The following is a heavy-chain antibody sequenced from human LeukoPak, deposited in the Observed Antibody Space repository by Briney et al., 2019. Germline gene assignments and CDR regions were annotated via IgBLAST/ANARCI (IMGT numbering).Heavy chain of an antibody. J-gene: IGHJ4*02. D-gene: IGHD6-13*01. CDR1: GFTFSSYS. CDR3: ARVKHSSSWNFDY. Sequence: GGSLRLSCAASGFTFSSYSMNWVRQAPGKGLEWVSYISSSSSTIYYADSVKGRFTISRDNAKNSLYLQMNSLRAEDTAVYYCARVKHSSSWNFDYWGQGTLVTVSS. CDR2: ISSSSSTI. V-gene: IGHV3-48*01.